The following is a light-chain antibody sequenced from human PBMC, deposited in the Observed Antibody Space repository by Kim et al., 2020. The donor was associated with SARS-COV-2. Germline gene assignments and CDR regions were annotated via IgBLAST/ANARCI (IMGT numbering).Light chain of an antibody. Sequence: SSELTQDPAVSVALGQTVRITCQGDSLRTYYASWYQQKPGQAPILVFYGRNNRPSGIPDRFSGSSSGNTASLTVTGAQAVDEADYYCTSRDSSGDHVVFGGGTKVTVL. V-gene: IGLV3-19*01. CDR3: TSRDSSGDHVV. CDR2: GRN. J-gene: IGLJ2*01. CDR1: SLRTYY.